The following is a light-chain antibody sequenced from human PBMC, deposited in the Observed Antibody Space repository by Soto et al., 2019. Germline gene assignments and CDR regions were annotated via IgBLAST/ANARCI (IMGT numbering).Light chain of an antibody. CDR3: QQYNNLPRT. CDR1: QRVSSN. CDR2: GTS. V-gene: IGKV3-15*01. Sequence: EIMMTQSPATPSVSPGERATISCRASQRVSSNLAWYQQKPGKVPRLLIYGTSTLATGIPSRFSGSGSGTEFTLTISSLQSEDFAVYYCQQYNNLPRTFGQGTKVEIK. J-gene: IGKJ2*02.